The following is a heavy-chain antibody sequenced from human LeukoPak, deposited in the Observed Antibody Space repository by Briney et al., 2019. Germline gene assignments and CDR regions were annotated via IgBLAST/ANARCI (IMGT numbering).Heavy chain of an antibody. Sequence: GGSLRLSCAASGFTFSGYYMSWIRQAPGKGLEWVSYISTSGSNIYYADSVRGRFTISRDDAKNSLYLQMNSLRAEDTAVYYCAGSGGSSCFLGCGFDYWGQGTLVTVSS. CDR3: AGSGGSSCFLGCGFDY. V-gene: IGHV3-11*04. CDR1: GFTFSGYY. J-gene: IGHJ4*02. CDR2: ISTSGSNI. D-gene: IGHD2-15*01.